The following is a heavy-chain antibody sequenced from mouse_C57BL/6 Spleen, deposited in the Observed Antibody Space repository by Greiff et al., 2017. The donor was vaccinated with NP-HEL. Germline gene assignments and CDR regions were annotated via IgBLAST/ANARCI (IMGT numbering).Heavy chain of an antibody. J-gene: IGHJ4*01. CDR1: GFSLTSYG. CDR3: ARTLYYYAMDY. CDR2: IWSGGST. D-gene: IGHD1-3*01. Sequence: VKLQESGPGLVQPSQSLSITCTVSGFSLTSYGVHWVRQSPGKGLEWLGVIWSGGSTDYNAAFISRLSISKDNSKSQVFFKMNSLQADDTAIYYCARTLYYYAMDYWGQGTSVTVSS. V-gene: IGHV2-2*01.